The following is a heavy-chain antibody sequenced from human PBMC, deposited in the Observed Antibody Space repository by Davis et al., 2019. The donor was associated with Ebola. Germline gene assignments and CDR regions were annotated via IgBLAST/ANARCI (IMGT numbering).Heavy chain of an antibody. V-gene: IGHV1-8*01. D-gene: IGHD2-8*02. Sequence: AASVKVSCKASGGTFSRSAISWVRQAPGQGLEWMGWMNPNSGNTGYAQKFQGRVTMTRNTSISTAYMELSSLRSEDTAVYYCARGNVVYAKVLYYYYGMDVWGKGTMVTVSS. J-gene: IGHJ6*04. CDR1: GGTFSRSA. CDR2: MNPNSGNT. CDR3: ARGNVVYAKVLYYYYGMDV.